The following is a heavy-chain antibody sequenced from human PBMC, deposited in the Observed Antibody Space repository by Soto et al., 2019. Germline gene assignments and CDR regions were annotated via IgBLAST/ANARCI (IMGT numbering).Heavy chain of an antibody. CDR2: IGHLETT. Sequence: SETLSLTWSVSGVAMTYGGYCWSWIRQSPEKGLEWLGYIGHLETTYYNPSFKSRLSLSIDRTRNQFSLSLSSMTAADKAVYYCAKYMDSGHDYGSYFDYWGQGTLVTVSS. D-gene: IGHD5-12*01. CDR1: GVAMTYGGYC. V-gene: IGHV4-30-2*06. CDR3: AKYMDSGHDYGSYFDY. J-gene: IGHJ4*02.